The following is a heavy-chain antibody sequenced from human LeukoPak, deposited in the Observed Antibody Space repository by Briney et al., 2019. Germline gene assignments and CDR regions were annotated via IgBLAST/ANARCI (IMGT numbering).Heavy chain of an antibody. V-gene: IGHV3-11*01. CDR1: GFTFGDDY. D-gene: IGHD6-13*01. CDR2: IASGGGSI. CDR3: ARMYGSWYYFDH. Sequence: GRSLSLSCAPSGFTFGDDYMSWIRQAPGKGLEWVSYIASGGGSISYADSVKGRFTVSRDNAKKSLYLQMDSLRAEDTAVYYCARMYGSWYYFDHWGQGTLVAVSS. J-gene: IGHJ4*02.